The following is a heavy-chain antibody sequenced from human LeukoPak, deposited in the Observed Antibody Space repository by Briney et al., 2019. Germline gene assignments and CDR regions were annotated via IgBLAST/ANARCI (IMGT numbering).Heavy chain of an antibody. CDR1: GYTFTGDY. D-gene: IGHD2-2*01. CDR2: INPNSGGT. V-gene: IGHV1-2*02. CDR3: ARDGCSSTSCPPWNYYYYMDV. Sequence: ASVKVSCKASGYTFTGDYMHWVRQAPGQGLEWMGWINPNSGGTNYAQKFQGRVTMTRDTSISTAYMELSRLRSDDTAVYYCARDGCSSTSCPPWNYYYYMDVWGKGTTVTVSS. J-gene: IGHJ6*03.